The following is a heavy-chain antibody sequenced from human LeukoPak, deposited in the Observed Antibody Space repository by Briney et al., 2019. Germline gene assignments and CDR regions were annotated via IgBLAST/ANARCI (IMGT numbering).Heavy chain of an antibody. J-gene: IGHJ4*02. V-gene: IGHV4-34*01. CDR2: INHSGST. CDR1: GGSFRGYY. CDR3: ARGARE. Sequence: SETLSLTCAVYGGSFRGYYWSWIRQPPGKGLEWIGEINHSGSTNYNPSLKSRVTISVDTSKNQFSLKLSSVTAADTAVYYCARGAREWGQGTLATVSS. D-gene: IGHD5-24*01.